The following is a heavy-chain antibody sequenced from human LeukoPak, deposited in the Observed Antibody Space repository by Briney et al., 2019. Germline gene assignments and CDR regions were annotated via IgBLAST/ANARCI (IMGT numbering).Heavy chain of an antibody. D-gene: IGHD2-2*03. Sequence: PGGSLRLSCAASGFTFSSYSMSWVRQAPGKGLEWVANIKQDGSEKYYVDSVKGRFTTSRDNAKNSLYLQMNSLRAEDTAVYYCARDGYCRSSNCQFDYWGQGTLVTVSS. CDR1: GFTFSSYS. J-gene: IGHJ4*02. CDR3: ARDGYCRSSNCQFDY. V-gene: IGHV3-7*01. CDR2: IKQDGSEK.